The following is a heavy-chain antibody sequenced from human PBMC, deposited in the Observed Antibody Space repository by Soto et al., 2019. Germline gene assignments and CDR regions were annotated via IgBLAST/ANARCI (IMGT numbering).Heavy chain of an antibody. J-gene: IGHJ3*02. Sequence: GGSLRLSCTASGFTFGDYAMSWFRQAPGKGLEWVGFIRSKAYGGTTEYAASVKGRFTISRDDSKSIAYLQMNSLKTEDTAVYYCTRVRIQLWLVDAFDIWGQGTMVTVSS. CDR3: TRVRIQLWLVDAFDI. CDR2: IRSKAYGGTT. V-gene: IGHV3-49*03. D-gene: IGHD5-18*01. CDR1: GFTFGDYA.